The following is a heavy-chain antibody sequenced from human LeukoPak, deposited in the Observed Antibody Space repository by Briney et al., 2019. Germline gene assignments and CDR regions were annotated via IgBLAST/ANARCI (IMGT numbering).Heavy chain of an antibody. Sequence: GGSLRLSCAASGFTFSSYGMHWVRQAPGKGLEWVAVIWYDGSNKYYADSVKGRFTISGDNSKNTLYLQMNSLRAEDTAVYYCARDQSSGFIHYWGQGTLVTVSS. V-gene: IGHV3-33*01. J-gene: IGHJ4*02. CDR2: IWYDGSNK. CDR1: GFTFSSYG. D-gene: IGHD6-19*01. CDR3: ARDQSSGFIHY.